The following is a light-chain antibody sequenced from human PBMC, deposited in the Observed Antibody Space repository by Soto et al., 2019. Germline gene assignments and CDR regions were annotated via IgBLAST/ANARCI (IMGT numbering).Light chain of an antibody. CDR1: SSNIGNNY. CDR3: GTWDSSLSAAV. Sequence: QSVLTQPPSVSAAPGQKVTISCSGSSSNIGNNYVSWYQQLPGTAPKLLIYDNNKRPSGIPDRFSGSKSGTSATLGITGLQTGDEADYYFGTWDSSLSAAVFGGATQLTVL. V-gene: IGLV1-51*01. J-gene: IGLJ7*01. CDR2: DNN.